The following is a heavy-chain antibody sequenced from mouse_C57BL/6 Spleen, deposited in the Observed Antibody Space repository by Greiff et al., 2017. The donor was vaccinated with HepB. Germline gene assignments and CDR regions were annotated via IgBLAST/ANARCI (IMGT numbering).Heavy chain of an antibody. Sequence: EVKLMESGPELVKPGASVKISCKASGYSFTDYNMNWVKQSNGKSLEWIGVINPNYGTTSYNQKFKGKATLTVDQSSSTAYMQLNSLTSEDSAVYYCARIYYDYLYYYAMDYWGQGTSVTVSS. CDR2: INPNYGTT. CDR1: GYSFTDYN. J-gene: IGHJ4*01. CDR3: ARIYYDYLYYYAMDY. D-gene: IGHD2-4*01. V-gene: IGHV1-39*01.